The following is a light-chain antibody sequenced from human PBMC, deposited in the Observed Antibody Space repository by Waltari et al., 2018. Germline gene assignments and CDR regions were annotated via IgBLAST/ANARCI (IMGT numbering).Light chain of an antibody. CDR1: SNDVGYFDL. CDR3: SSYAGDNRLI. V-gene: IGLV2-23*02. CDR2: QVT. J-gene: IGLJ2*01. Sequence: QSALTQPASVSGSPGQSITISCTGTSNDVGYFDLVSWYQQHPGKAPKLLIYQVTKRPSEISYRFSGSESGSTASLTISGLQSEDEADYYCSSYAGDNRLIFGGGTKVTVL.